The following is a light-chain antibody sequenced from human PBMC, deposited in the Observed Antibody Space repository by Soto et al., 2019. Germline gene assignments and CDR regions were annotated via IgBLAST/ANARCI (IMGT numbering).Light chain of an antibody. J-gene: IGKJ4*01. Sequence: EIVLTQSPGTLSLSPGERATLSCRASQSVSSSYLAWYQQKLGQAPRLLIYGASSRATGIPDRFSGSGSGTDFTLTISRLEPADFAVYYCQQYGSSPLLTFGGGTKVEIK. V-gene: IGKV3-20*01. CDR1: QSVSSSY. CDR2: GAS. CDR3: QQYGSSPLLT.